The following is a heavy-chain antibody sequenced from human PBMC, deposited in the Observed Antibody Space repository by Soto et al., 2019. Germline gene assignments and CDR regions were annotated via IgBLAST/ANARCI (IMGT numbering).Heavy chain of an antibody. CDR1: GGSISSYY. CDR3: ERDYSFGGYSLFYFDY. Sequence: PSETLSLTCTVSGGSISSYYWGWIRQPPGKGLEWIGYIYYSGSTNYNPSLKSRVTISVDTSKNQFSLKLSSVTAADTAVYYCERDYSFGGYSLFYFDYWGKEPLVTVPS. V-gene: IGHV4-59*01. J-gene: IGHJ4*02. CDR2: IYYSGST. D-gene: IGHD2-21*02.